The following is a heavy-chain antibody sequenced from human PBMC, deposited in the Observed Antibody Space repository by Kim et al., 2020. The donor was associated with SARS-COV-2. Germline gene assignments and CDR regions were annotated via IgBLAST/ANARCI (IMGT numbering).Heavy chain of an antibody. D-gene: IGHD3-10*01. Sequence: DSLTGRFTISRDKYKSTMYLQMTSLSAADTAVYYCAKVSHYGSGGDWFDPWGQGTLVTVSS. J-gene: IGHJ5*02. CDR3: AKVSHYGSGGDWFDP. V-gene: IGHV3-23*01.